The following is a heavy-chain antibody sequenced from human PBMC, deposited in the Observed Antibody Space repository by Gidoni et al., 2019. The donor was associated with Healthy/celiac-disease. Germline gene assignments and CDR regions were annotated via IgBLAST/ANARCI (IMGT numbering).Heavy chain of an antibody. V-gene: IGHV5-51*01. J-gene: IGHJ3*02. D-gene: IGHD5-18*01. CDR1: GYSLTSSW. Sequence: EVQLVQAGAEVNKPGESLKNSCKGSGYSLTSSWSGWVRQMPGKGLEWMGIIYPGDSDTRYSPSFQGQVTISADKSISTAYLQWSSLKASDTAMYYCARLFLVDTAMAPDAFDIWGQGTMVTVSS. CDR2: IYPGDSDT. CDR3: ARLFLVDTAMAPDAFDI.